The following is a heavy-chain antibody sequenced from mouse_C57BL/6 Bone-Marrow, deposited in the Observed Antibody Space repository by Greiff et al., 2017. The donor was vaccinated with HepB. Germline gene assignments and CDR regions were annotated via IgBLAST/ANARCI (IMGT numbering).Heavy chain of an antibody. CDR3: ARDSGAYYSNPYYFDY. J-gene: IGHJ2*01. V-gene: IGHV5-4*01. CDR1: GFTFSSYA. D-gene: IGHD2-5*01. CDR2: ISDGGSYT. Sequence: EVQRVESGGGLVKPGGSLKLSCAASGFTFSSYAMSWVRQTPEKRLEWVATISDGGSYTYYPDNVKGRFTISRDNAKNNLYLQMSHLKSEDTAMYYCARDSGAYYSNPYYFDYWGQGTTLTVSS.